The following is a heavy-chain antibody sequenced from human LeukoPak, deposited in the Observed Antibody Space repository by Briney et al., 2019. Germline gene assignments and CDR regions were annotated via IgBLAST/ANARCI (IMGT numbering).Heavy chain of an antibody. Sequence: SETLSLTCAVYGGSFSGYYWSWIRQPPGKGLEWIGEINHSGSTNYNPSLKSRVTISVDTSKNQFSLKLSSVTAADMAVYYCARGGSSWYGVGFDYWGQGTLVTVSS. J-gene: IGHJ4*02. CDR1: GGSFSGYY. V-gene: IGHV4-34*01. CDR3: ARGGSSWYGVGFDY. CDR2: INHSGST. D-gene: IGHD6-13*01.